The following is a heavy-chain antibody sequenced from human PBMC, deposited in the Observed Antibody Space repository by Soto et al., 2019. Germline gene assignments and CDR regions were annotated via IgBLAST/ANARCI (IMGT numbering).Heavy chain of an antibody. J-gene: IGHJ3*02. CDR1: GFTFSSYG. CDR2: IWYDGSNK. D-gene: IGHD6-19*01. V-gene: IGHV3-33*01. CDR3: ARDSEQWPQGVGAFDI. Sequence: VQLVESGGGVVQPGRSLRLSCAASGFTFSSYGMHWVRQAPGKGLEWVAVIWYDGSNKYYADSVKGRFTISRDNSKNTLYLQMNSLRAEDTAVYYCARDSEQWPQGVGAFDIWGQGTMVTVSS.